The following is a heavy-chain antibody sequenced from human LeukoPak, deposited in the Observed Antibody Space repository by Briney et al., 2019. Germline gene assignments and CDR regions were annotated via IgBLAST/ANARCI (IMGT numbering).Heavy chain of an antibody. Sequence: SETLSLTCAVYGGSFSGYYWSWIRQPPGKGLEWIGEINHSGSTNYNPSLKSRITISVDTSKNQFSLKLSSVTAADTAVYYCARWTYYYYGMDVWGQGTTVTVSS. V-gene: IGHV4-34*01. J-gene: IGHJ6*02. CDR3: ARWTYYYYGMDV. CDR1: GGSFSGYY. D-gene: IGHD3/OR15-3a*01. CDR2: INHSGST.